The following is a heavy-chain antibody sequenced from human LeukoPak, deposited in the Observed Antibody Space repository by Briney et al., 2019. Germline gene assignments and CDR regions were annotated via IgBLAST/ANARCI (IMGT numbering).Heavy chain of an antibody. D-gene: IGHD1-26*01. CDR3: ARGGANFDH. J-gene: IGHJ4*02. V-gene: IGHV3-7*01. CDR1: GFIFSNYW. CDR2: IKQDGSEK. Sequence: GGSLRLSCAASGFIFSNYWMSWVRQAPGKGLEWVANIKQDGSEKYDVDSVKGRFTISRDNAKNSLYLQMNSLRAEDTAVYYCARGGANFDHWGQGTLVTVPS.